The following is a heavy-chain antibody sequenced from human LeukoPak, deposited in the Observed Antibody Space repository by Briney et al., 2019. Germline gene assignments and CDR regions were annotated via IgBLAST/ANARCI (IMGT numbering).Heavy chain of an antibody. CDR1: GGSISSGGYS. J-gene: IGHJ4*02. D-gene: IGHD3-10*01. Sequence: PSQTLSLTCAVSGGSISSGGYSWSWIRQPPGKCLEWIGYIYHSGSTYYNPSLKSRVTISVDRSKNQFSLKLSSVTAADTAVYYCARGRDGSELDYWGQGTLVTVSS. CDR3: ARGRDGSELDY. V-gene: IGHV4-30-2*01. CDR2: IYHSGST.